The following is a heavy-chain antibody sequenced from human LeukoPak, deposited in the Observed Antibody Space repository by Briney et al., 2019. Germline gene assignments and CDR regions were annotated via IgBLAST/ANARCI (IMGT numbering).Heavy chain of an antibody. Sequence: ASVKVSCKASGYTFTSYAKHWVRQAPGQRLEWMGWINAGNGNTKYSQKFQGRVTITRDTSASTAYMELSSLRSEDTAVYYCARGDDYGDHIDYWGQGTLVTVSS. D-gene: IGHD4-17*01. CDR3: ARGDDYGDHIDY. J-gene: IGHJ4*02. V-gene: IGHV1-3*01. CDR2: INAGNGNT. CDR1: GYTFTSYA.